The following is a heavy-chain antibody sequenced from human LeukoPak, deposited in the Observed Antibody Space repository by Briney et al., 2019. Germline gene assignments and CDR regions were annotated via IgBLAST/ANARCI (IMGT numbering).Heavy chain of an antibody. CDR3: AKAPKYYYDSIGYYYGEYFQH. J-gene: IGHJ1*01. CDR2: ISGIGGST. Sequence: PGGSLRLSCAASGFTFISYAMSWVRQAPGKGVEWVSAISGIGGSTYYADSVKGRFTISRDNSKKTLYLQMNSLRAEDTAVYYCAKAPKYYYDSIGYYYGEYFQHWGQGTLVTVSS. CDR1: GFTFISYA. V-gene: IGHV3-23*01. D-gene: IGHD3-22*01.